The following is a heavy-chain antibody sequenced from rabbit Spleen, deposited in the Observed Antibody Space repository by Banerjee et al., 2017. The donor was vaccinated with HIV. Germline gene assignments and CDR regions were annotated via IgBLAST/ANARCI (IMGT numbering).Heavy chain of an antibody. CDR1: GVSFSGSSY. J-gene: IGHJ4*01. CDR2: IYAGSSGNT. D-gene: IGHD4-1*01. V-gene: IGHV1S45*01. CDR3: VREVAGKFGL. Sequence: QEQLVESGGGLVQPEASLTLTCIASGVSFSGSSYMCWVRQAPGKGLEWIACIYAGSSGNTYSATWAKGRFTISKASSNTLYLQLNSLTAADTATYFCVREVAGKFGLWGPGTLVTVS.